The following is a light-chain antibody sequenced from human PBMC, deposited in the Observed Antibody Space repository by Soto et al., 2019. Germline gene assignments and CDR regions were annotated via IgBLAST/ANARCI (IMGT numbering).Light chain of an antibody. CDR2: EVS. CDR1: SSDIGGYNY. Sequence: QSVLTQPASVSGSPGQSITISCTGTSSDIGGYNYVSWYQQHPGKAPKLMIYEVSNRPLGVSNRFSGSKSGNTASLTISGLQAEDEADYYCSSYTSSSTSVFGTGTKLTVL. CDR3: SSYTSSSTSV. J-gene: IGLJ1*01. V-gene: IGLV2-14*01.